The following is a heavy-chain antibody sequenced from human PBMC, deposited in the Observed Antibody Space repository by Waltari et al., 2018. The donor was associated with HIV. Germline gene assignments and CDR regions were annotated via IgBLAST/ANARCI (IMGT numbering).Heavy chain of an antibody. CDR1: GGSVNSSSYF. V-gene: IGHV4-39*01. Sequence: KPSETLSLTCTVSGGSVNSSSYFWGWIREPPGKGLEWVGRIYYTGRAYYNPSLKSRVTISVDTSKNQFSLKVTSVTAADTAVYYCARHALRVGAAYWNFDLWGRGTLVTVSS. CDR3: ARHALRVGAAYWNFDL. CDR2: IYYTGRA. D-gene: IGHD1-26*01. J-gene: IGHJ2*01.